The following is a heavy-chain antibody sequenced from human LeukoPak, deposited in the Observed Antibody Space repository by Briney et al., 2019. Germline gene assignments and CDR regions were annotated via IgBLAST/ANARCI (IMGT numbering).Heavy chain of an antibody. CDR2: ISHSGSA. V-gene: IGHV4-34*01. D-gene: IGHD3-3*01. J-gene: IGHJ4*02. CDR1: GGSLSGYY. CDR3: ALRITIIGAARD. Sequence: PETLSLTCAVYGGSLSGYYWSWIRQPPGKGLEWIGEISHSGSANYNPSLKSRAPISVDTSKNQFSLELSSVTAAATAVSHCALRITIIGAARDWGEGTLVTASS.